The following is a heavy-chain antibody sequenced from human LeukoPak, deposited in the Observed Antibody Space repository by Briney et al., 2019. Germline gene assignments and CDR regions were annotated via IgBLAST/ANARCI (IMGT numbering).Heavy chain of an antibody. Sequence: SGGFLRLSCAASGFTFSSYAMSWVRQAPGKGLEWVSAISGSGGSTYYADSVKGRFTISRDNSKNTLYLQMNSLRAEDTAVYYCAKDYDILTGADYWGQGTLVTVSS. CDR1: GFTFSSYA. J-gene: IGHJ4*02. CDR2: ISGSGGST. CDR3: AKDYDILTGADY. D-gene: IGHD3-9*01. V-gene: IGHV3-23*01.